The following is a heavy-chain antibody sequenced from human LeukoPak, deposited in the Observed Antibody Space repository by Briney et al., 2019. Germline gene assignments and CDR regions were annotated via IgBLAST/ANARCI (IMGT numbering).Heavy chain of an antibody. V-gene: IGHV4-34*01. CDR2: INHRGST. D-gene: IGHD4/OR15-4a*01. Sequence: KPSETLSLTCAVYGRSFSDYYCTWIRQPPGKGLGWIGEINHRGSTNYNPSLKSCVPLSVDTSKSQFSLKLRSVTTADTAVYYCGRAEGANSVGDVWGKGTTVTISS. CDR1: GRSFSDYY. CDR3: GRAEGANSVGDV. J-gene: IGHJ6*01.